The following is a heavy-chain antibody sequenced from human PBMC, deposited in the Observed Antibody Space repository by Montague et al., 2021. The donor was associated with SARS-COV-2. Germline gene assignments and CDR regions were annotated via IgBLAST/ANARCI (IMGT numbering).Heavy chain of an antibody. Sequence: PALVKPTQTLTLTCTFSGFSLSTSGMCASWIRQPPGKALEWLARXDWDDDKYYSTSLKTRLTISKDTSKNQVVLTMTNMDPVDIATYYCARTTMITFGGVIVPFDYWGQGTLVTVSS. CDR1: GFSLSTSGMC. D-gene: IGHD3-16*02. CDR2: XDWDDDK. CDR3: ARTTMITFGGVIVPFDY. J-gene: IGHJ4*02. V-gene: IGHV2-70*11.